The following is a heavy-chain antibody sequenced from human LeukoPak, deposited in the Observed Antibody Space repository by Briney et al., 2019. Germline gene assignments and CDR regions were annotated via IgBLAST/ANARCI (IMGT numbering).Heavy chain of an antibody. J-gene: IGHJ4*02. CDR1: GFIFNKYA. CDR3: AKERDYGPADY. D-gene: IGHD4/OR15-4a*01. CDR2: LSGSGSIT. V-gene: IGHV3-23*01. Sequence: GGSLRLSCVASGFIFNKYAMSWVRQAPGKGLEWVSGLSGSGSITDYADSVKGRFTVSRDNSKNTLFLQMNSLRAEDTAIYYCAKERDYGPADYWGQGTLVTVSS.